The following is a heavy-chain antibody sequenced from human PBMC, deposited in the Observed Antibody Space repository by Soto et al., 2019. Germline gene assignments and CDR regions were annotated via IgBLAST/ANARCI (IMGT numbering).Heavy chain of an antibody. J-gene: IGHJ6*02. D-gene: IGHD6-25*01. CDR3: ARDQTATMAYGMDV. CDR2: IYSGGST. Sequence: EVQLVESGGGLVRPGGSLRLSCAASGFTVSSNYMSWVRQAPGKGLEWVSVIYSGGSTYYADSVKGRFTISRDNSEHALYLQMNSLRAEDTAVYYCARDQTATMAYGMDVWGQGTTVTVSS. V-gene: IGHV3-66*01. CDR1: GFTVSSNY.